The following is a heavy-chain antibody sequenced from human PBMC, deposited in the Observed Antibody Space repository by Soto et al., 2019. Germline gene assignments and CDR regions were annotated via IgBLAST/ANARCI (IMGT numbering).Heavy chain of an antibody. J-gene: IGHJ4*02. CDR2: IFYSGNT. CDR3: ARQILYSSGWYFDY. CDR1: GGSISGYY. D-gene: IGHD6-19*01. V-gene: IGHV4-59*08. Sequence: SETLSLTCTVSGGSISGYYCSWIRQSPGKGLEWIGNIFYSGNTNYNPSLKSRVTISVDTSKNQFSLNLSSVTAADTAVYYCARQILYSSGWYFDYWGLGTLVTVSS.